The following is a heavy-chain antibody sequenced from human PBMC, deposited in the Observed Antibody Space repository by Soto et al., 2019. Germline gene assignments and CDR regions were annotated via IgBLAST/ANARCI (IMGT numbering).Heavy chain of an antibody. D-gene: IGHD2-2*01. CDR1: GASITSYY. CDR2: IYYTGDT. J-gene: IGHJ4*02. CDR3: ARYARIPDY. Sequence: SETLSLTCTVSGASITSYYWSWIGQPPGQGLESLGYIYYTGDTNSNPSLKVRLTISIDTSKNQFSLKLSSVTAADTAIYYCARYARIPDYWGQGTLVTVSS. V-gene: IGHV4-59*01.